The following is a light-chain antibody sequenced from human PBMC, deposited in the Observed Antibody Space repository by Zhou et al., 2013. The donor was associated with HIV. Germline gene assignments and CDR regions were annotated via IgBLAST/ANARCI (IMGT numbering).Light chain of an antibody. J-gene: IGKJ1*01. CDR1: QSISNF. V-gene: IGKV1-33*01. CDR3: QQYLYPPRT. CDR2: DAS. Sequence: DIQMTQSPSSLSASIGDTVTITCRASQSISNFLNWYQQKPGKAPKLLIYDASNLETGVPSRFSGSGSGTDFTFTVSSLQPDDFAVYYCQQYLYPPRTFGQGTRVEI.